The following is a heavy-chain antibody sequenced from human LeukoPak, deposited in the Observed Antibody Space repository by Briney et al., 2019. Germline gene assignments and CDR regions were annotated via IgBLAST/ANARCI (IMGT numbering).Heavy chain of an antibody. CDR1: GFTFSSYW. J-gene: IGHJ4*02. Sequence: GGSLRLSCAASGFTFSSYWMSWVRQAPGKGLEWVANIKQDGSEKYYVDSVKGRFTISRDNAKNSLYLQMNSLRAEDTAVYYCARGTRVGYYDSSGYSLWGQGTLVTVSS. CDR3: ARGTRVGYYDSSGYSL. V-gene: IGHV3-7*04. CDR2: IKQDGSEK. D-gene: IGHD3-22*01.